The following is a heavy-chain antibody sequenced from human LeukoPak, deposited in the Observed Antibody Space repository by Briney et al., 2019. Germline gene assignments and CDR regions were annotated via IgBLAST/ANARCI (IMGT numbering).Heavy chain of an antibody. CDR2: ISAYNGNT. CDR3: ARVVDSSGAFDY. J-gene: IGHJ4*02. D-gene: IGHD3-22*01. Sequence: ASVKVSCKASGYTFTSYGISWVRQAPGQGLEWMGWISAYNGNTNYAQKFQGRVTITADESTSTAYMELSSLRSEDTAVHYCARVVDSSGAFDYWGQGTLVTVSS. V-gene: IGHV1-18*01. CDR1: GYTFTSYG.